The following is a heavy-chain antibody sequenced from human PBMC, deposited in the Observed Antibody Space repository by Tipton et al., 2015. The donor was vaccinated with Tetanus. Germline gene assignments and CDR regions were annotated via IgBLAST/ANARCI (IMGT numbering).Heavy chain of an antibody. CDR2: IHYSGST. Sequence: TLSLTCSVSGDSISSGGHYWGWIRQHPGKGLEWIGNIHYSGSTFYNPSLKSRVTISVDTSKNQFSLQLTSVTTADTAVYYCARTTRRWLHPDNWGQGTLVTVSS. CDR1: GDSISSGGHY. D-gene: IGHD5-24*01. J-gene: IGHJ4*02. V-gene: IGHV4-31*03. CDR3: ARTTRRWLHPDN.